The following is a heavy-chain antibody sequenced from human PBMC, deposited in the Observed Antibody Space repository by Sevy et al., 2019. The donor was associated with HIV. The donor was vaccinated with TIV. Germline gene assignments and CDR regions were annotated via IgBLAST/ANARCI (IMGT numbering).Heavy chain of an antibody. CDR3: ARGDPDSDPSGDDAFDI. V-gene: IGHV1-8*03. D-gene: IGHD1-26*01. CDR1: GYTFTTYD. J-gene: IGHJ3*02. CDR2: MNPNSGAT. Sequence: ASVKVSCKASGYTFTTYDINWVRQATGQGLEWMGWMNPNSGATGYAQTFQGRVTITGNTSISTAYLELSSLKSEDTAVYFCARGDPDSDPSGDDAFDIWGRGTMVTVSS.